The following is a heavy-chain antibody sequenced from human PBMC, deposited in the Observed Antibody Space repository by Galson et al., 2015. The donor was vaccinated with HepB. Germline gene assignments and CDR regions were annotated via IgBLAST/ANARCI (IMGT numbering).Heavy chain of an antibody. V-gene: IGHV1-69*10. CDR3: AREGGGDYYFDY. CDR2: IIPILGIA. CDR1: GGTFSSYA. D-gene: IGHD2-21*02. J-gene: IGHJ4*02. Sequence: SVKVSCKASGGTFSSYAISWVRQAPGQGLEWMGGIIPILGIANYAQKFQGRVTITADKSTSTAYMELSSLRSEDTAVYYCAREGGGDYYFDYWGQGTLVTVSS.